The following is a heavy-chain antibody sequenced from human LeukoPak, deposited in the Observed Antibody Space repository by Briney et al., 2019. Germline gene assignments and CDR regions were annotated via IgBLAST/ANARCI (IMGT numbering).Heavy chain of an antibody. CDR1: GGSIISSSYY. CDR2: IYYSGST. J-gene: IGHJ4*02. Sequence: SETLSLTCTVSGGSIISSSYYWGWIRQPPGKGLEWIGSIYYSGSTYYNPSLKSRVTISVDTSKNQFSLKLSSVTAADTAVHYCARGHCFGGDCYFDYWGPGTLVTVSS. D-gene: IGHD2-21*02. V-gene: IGHV4-39*01. CDR3: ARGHCFGGDCYFDY.